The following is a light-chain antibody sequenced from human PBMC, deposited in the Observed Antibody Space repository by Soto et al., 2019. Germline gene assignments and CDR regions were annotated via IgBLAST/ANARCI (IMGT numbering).Light chain of an antibody. CDR2: GAS. J-gene: IGKJ3*01. CDR1: QSVSSSY. V-gene: IGKV3-20*01. CDR3: QQYGSSPPT. Sequence: EIVMTQSPVTLSVSPGERATLSCRASQSVSSSYLAWYQQKPGQAPRLLIYGASSRATGIPDRFSGSGSGTDFTLTISRLEPEDFAVYYCQQYGSSPPTFGPGTKVDIK.